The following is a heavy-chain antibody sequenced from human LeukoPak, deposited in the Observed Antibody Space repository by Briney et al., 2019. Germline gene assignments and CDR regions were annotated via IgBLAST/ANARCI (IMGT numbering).Heavy chain of an antibody. J-gene: IGHJ4*02. D-gene: IGHD3-22*01. CDR2: IYYSGST. V-gene: IGHV4-59*01. CDR3: ARAPGYYYGSSGYSEFDY. CDR1: GGSISSYY. Sequence: SETLSLTCTVSGGSISSYYWSWIRQPPGKGLEWIGYIYYSGSTNYNPSLKSRVTISVDTSKNQFSLKLSSVTAADTAVYYCARAPGYYYGSSGYSEFDYWGQGTLVTVSS.